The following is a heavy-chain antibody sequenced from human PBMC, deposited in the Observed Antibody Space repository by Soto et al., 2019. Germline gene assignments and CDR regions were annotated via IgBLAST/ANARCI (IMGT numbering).Heavy chain of an antibody. CDR3: AKDLNSYGY. V-gene: IGHV3-23*01. CDR2: ISGSGGST. Sequence: GGSLRLSCADSGFTFSSYAMSWVRQAPGKGLEWVSAISGSGGSTYYADSVKGRFTSSRDNSKNTLYLQMNSLRAEDTAEYYCAKDLNSYGYWGQGTLVTVSS. D-gene: IGHD5-18*01. CDR1: GFTFSSYA. J-gene: IGHJ4*02.